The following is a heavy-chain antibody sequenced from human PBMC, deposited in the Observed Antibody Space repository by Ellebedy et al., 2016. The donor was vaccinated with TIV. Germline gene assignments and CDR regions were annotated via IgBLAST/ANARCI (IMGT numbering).Heavy chain of an antibody. V-gene: IGHV1-2*02. Sequence: ASVKVSCKASGYTFTGYYMHWVRQAPGQGLEWMGWINPNSGGTNYAQKFQGRVTMTRDTSISTAYMELSRLRSDDTAVYYCARDFIAAAGDPWFDPWGQGTLVTVSS. J-gene: IGHJ5*02. CDR1: GYTFTGYY. CDR3: ARDFIAAAGDPWFDP. CDR2: INPNSGGT. D-gene: IGHD6-13*01.